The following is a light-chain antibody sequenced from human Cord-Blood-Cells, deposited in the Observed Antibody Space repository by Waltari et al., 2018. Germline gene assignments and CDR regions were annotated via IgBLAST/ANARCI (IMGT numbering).Light chain of an antibody. V-gene: IGKV1-5*01. CDR2: DNS. J-gene: IGKJ1*01. Sequence: DIQMTQSASTLSASVGDRVPITGRASQGMRSWFAWYQQKPGKAPKLLIYDNSSLESGVPARFSGSGSGTEFTLTISSLQPDDFATDYGQKYNSSCTSGQGTKVEIK. CDR1: QGMRSW. CDR3: QKYNSSCT.